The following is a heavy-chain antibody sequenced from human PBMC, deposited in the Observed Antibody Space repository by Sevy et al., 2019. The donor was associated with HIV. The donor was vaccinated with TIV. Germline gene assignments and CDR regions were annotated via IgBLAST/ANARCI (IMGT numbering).Heavy chain of an antibody. V-gene: IGHV3-7*01. CDR3: AKSYFGSGTSYGMDL. CDR1: GFTFRNFW. Sequence: GGSLRLSCAVSGFTFRNFWMSWVRQAPGKGLEWVANIMQDGSEKYYVDSVRGRFTISRDNAKNSLFLQLNSLRADDTAIYYCAKSYFGSGTSYGMDLWGRGTTVTVSS. CDR2: IMQDGSEK. D-gene: IGHD3-10*01. J-gene: IGHJ6*02.